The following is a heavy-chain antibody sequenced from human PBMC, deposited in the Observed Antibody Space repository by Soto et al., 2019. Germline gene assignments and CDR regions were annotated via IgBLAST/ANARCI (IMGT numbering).Heavy chain of an antibody. CDR3: ARLVSAAANDY. D-gene: IGHD1-26*01. V-gene: IGHV3-7*04. CDR1: GFTFSSYW. Sequence: PGGSLRLSCAASGFTFSSYWMSWVRQAPGKGLEWVANIKGGGTEIYYVDSVKGRFTISRDNAKNSLYLQMNSLRAEDTAVYYCARLVSAAANDYWGQGALVTVSS. CDR2: IKGGGTEI. J-gene: IGHJ4*02.